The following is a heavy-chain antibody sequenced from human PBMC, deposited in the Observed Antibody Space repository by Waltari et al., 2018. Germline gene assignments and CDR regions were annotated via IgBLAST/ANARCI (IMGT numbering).Heavy chain of an antibody. CDR1: GGTFSSYA. V-gene: IGHV1-8*02. J-gene: IGHJ4*02. D-gene: IGHD6-6*01. CDR3: ARVRGIAARPWDY. Sequence: QVQLVQSGAEVKKPGSSVKVSCKASGGTFSSYAISWVRQAPGQGLEWMGWMNPNSGNTGYAQKFQGRVTMTRNTSISTAYMELSSLRSEDTAVYYCARVRGIAARPWDYWGQGTLVTVSS. CDR2: MNPNSGNT.